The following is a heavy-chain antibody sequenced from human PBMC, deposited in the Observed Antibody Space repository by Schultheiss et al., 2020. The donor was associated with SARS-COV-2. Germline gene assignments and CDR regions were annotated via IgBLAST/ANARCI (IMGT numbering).Heavy chain of an antibody. CDR3: ARGVYCSSTSCSLDDAFDI. V-gene: IGHV3-21*01. Sequence: GGSLRLSCAASGFTFSSYSMNWVRQAPGKGLEWVSSISSSSSYIYYADSVKGRFTISRDNAKNSLYLQMNSLRAEDTAVYYCARGVYCSSTSCSLDDAFDIWGQGTTVTVSS. CDR1: GFTFSSYS. J-gene: IGHJ3*02. D-gene: IGHD2-2*01. CDR2: ISSSSSYI.